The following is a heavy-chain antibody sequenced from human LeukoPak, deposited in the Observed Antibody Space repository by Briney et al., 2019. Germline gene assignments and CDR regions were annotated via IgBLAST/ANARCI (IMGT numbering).Heavy chain of an antibody. CDR1: GGSLSSYY. V-gene: IGHV4-59*12. Sequence: SETLSLTCTVSGGSLSSYYWSWIRQPPGKGLEGVGDIYYSGSTNYNPSLKSRVTISVDRSKNQFSLKLSSVTAADTAVYYCARTIFGVAKQPYWFDPWGQGTLVTVSS. CDR3: ARTIFGVAKQPYWFDP. CDR2: IYYSGST. J-gene: IGHJ5*02. D-gene: IGHD3-3*01.